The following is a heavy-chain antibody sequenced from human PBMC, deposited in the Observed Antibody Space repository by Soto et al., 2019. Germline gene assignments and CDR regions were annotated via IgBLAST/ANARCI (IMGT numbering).Heavy chain of an antibody. CDR3: VKDRWVDY. D-gene: IGHD1-26*01. CDR1: GFTFSSYA. J-gene: IGHJ4*02. Sequence: GGSLRLSCSASGFTFSSYAMHWVRQAPGKGLEYVPSISSNGGPTYYADSVKGRFTISRDNSRNTLYLQMSSLRAEDTAVYYCVKDRWVDYWGQGTRVTVSS. V-gene: IGHV3-64D*06. CDR2: ISSNGGPT.